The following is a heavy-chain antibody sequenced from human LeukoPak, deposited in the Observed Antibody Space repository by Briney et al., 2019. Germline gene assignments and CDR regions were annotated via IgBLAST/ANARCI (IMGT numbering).Heavy chain of an antibody. CDR3: ATRVMIAITTRGAFHI. V-gene: IGHV3-23*01. CDR2: ISGNSGNT. D-gene: IGHD3-16*01. Sequence: GALRLSCAASGFTFSSYAMNWVRQAPGKGLEWVSGISGNSGNTYYAESVKGRFTISRDNSKKTLYLQMNSLRAEDTAMYYCATRVMIAITTRGAFHIWGQGTMVTVSS. J-gene: IGHJ3*02. CDR1: GFTFSSYA.